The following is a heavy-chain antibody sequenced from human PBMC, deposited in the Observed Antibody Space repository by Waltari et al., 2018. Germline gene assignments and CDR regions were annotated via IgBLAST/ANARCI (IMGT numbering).Heavy chain of an antibody. CDR2: ISYDGSNK. Sequence: QVQLVESGGGVVQPGRSLRPSCAASGFTFRSYGMHWVRQAPGKGLEWVAVISYDGSNKYYADSVKGRFTISRDNSKNTLYLQMNSLRAEDTAVYYCAKDSGSSLAFDIWGQGTMVTVSS. V-gene: IGHV3-30*18. D-gene: IGHD6-13*01. CDR3: AKDSGSSLAFDI. CDR1: GFTFRSYG. J-gene: IGHJ3*02.